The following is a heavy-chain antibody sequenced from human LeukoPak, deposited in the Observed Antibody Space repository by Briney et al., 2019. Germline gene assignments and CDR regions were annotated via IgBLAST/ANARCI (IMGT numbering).Heavy chain of an antibody. CDR1: GFVLSSYE. V-gene: IGHV3-23*01. CDR3: TRNSGWYGIT. CDR2: VDYSGDSP. J-gene: IGHJ4*02. Sequence: GGSLRLSCTGSGFVLSSYEMTWFRQAPGKGLEWVSSVDYSGDSPHYADSVKGRFTISRDNTKNILYLQLSSLRVEDTAVYYCTRNSGWYGITWGQGTLVAVSS. D-gene: IGHD6-19*01.